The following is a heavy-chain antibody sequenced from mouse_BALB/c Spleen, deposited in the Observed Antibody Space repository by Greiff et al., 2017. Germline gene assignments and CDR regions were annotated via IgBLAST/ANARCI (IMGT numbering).Heavy chain of an antibody. CDR1: GYSITSDYA. CDR2: ISYSGST. J-gene: IGHJ2*01. V-gene: IGHV3-2*02. CDR3: ARRRGAFDY. Sequence: VQLKQSGPGLVKPSQSLSLTCTVTGYSITSDYAWNWIRQFPGNKLEWMGYISYSGSTSYNPSLKSRISITRDTSKNQFFLQLNSVTTEDTATYYCARRRGAFDYWGQGTTLTVSS.